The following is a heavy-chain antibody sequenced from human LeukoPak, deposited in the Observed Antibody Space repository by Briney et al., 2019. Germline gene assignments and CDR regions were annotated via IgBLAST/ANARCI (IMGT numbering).Heavy chain of an antibody. J-gene: IGHJ4*02. Sequence: QPGGSLRLSCAASGFTFSSYAMSSVRQAPGKGLEWVSAISGSGGSTYYADSVKGRFTISRDNSKNTLYLQMNSLRAEDTAVYYCAKDMRFDWTPYYFDYWGQGTLVTVSS. D-gene: IGHD3-9*01. CDR2: ISGSGGST. V-gene: IGHV3-23*01. CDR3: AKDMRFDWTPYYFDY. CDR1: GFTFSSYA.